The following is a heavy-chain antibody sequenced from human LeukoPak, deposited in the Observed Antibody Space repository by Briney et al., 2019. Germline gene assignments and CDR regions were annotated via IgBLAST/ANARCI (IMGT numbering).Heavy chain of an antibody. J-gene: IGHJ3*02. CDR1: GGSISSGGYS. Sequence: SETLSLTCAVSGGSISSGGYSWSWIRQPPGKGLEWIGYIYYSGSTYYNPSLKSRVTISVDTSKNQFSLKLSSVTAADTAVYYCARDGYYYDSSDDAFDIWGQGTMVTVSS. D-gene: IGHD3-22*01. CDR3: ARDGYYYDSSDDAFDI. CDR2: IYYSGST. V-gene: IGHV4-30-4*07.